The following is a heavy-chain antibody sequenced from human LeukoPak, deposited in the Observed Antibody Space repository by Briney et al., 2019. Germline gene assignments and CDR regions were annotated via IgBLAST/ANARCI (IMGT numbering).Heavy chain of an antibody. CDR2: INPSGGST. Sequence: ASVKVSCKASGYTFTSYYMHWVRQAPGQGLEWMGVINPSGGSTSYAQKFQGRVTMTRDTSTSTVYMELSSLRSEDTAVYYCARDMLTRSSSSWDPYYFDYWGQGTLVTVSS. J-gene: IGHJ4*02. V-gene: IGHV1-46*01. CDR3: ARDMLTRSSSSWDPYYFDY. D-gene: IGHD6-13*01. CDR1: GYTFTSYY.